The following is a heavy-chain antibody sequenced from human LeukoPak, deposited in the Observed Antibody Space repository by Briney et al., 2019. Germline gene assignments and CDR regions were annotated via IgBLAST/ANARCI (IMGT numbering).Heavy chain of an antibody. J-gene: IGHJ6*04. V-gene: IGHV4-4*02. CDR2: IYHSGST. CDR1: GGSISSINW. CDR3: ARDDHIVVVPAAMNSGGYYYYYGMDV. D-gene: IGHD2-2*01. Sequence: SGTLSLTCAVSGGSISSINWWSWVRQPPGKGLEGLGEIYHSGSTNYNPSLKSRVTISVDKSKNQFSLKLSAVTAADTDVYYCARDDHIVVVPAAMNSGGYYYYYGMDVWGKGTTVTVSS.